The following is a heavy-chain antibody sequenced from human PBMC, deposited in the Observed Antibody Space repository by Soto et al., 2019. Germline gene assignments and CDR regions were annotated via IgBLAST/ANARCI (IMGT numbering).Heavy chain of an antibody. J-gene: IGHJ6*02. CDR1: GDSVSSNSAA. CDR2: TYYRSKWYN. V-gene: IGHV6-1*01. D-gene: IGHD6-13*01. Sequence: SQTLSLTCAISGDSVSSNSAAWNWIRPSPSRGLEWLGRTYYRSKWYNDYAVSVKSRITINPDTSKNQFSLQLNSVTPEDTAVYYCARDRSSWYRYYYYYGMDVWGQGTTVTVSS. CDR3: ARDRSSWYRYYYYYGMDV.